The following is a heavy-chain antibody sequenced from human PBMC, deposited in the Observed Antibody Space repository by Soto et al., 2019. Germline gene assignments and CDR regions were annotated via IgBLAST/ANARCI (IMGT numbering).Heavy chain of an antibody. J-gene: IGHJ5*02. CDR3: ARDEGSSWYSSWFDP. D-gene: IGHD6-13*01. Sequence: SVKVSCKASGGTFSSYAVSWVRQAPGQGLEWMGGIIPIFGTANYAQKFQGRVTITADESTSTAYMELSSLRSEDTAVYYCARDEGSSWYSSWFDPWGQGTLVTVSS. CDR2: IIPIFGTA. CDR1: GGTFSSYA. V-gene: IGHV1-69*13.